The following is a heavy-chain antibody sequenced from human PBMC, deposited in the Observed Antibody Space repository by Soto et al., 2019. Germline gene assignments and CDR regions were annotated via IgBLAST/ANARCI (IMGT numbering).Heavy chain of an antibody. J-gene: IGHJ3*02. CDR3: ANTNESPSAFDI. D-gene: IGHD1-1*01. CDR1: GGTFSSYS. Sequence: SVKVSCKASGGTFSSYSISWVRQAPGQGLEWMGGIIPIFGTANYAQKFQGRVTITADKSTSTAYMELSSLRSEDTAVYYCANTNESPSAFDIWGQGTMVTVSS. V-gene: IGHV1-69*06. CDR2: IIPIFGTA.